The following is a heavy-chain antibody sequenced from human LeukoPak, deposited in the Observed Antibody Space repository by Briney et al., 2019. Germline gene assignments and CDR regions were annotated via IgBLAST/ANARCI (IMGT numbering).Heavy chain of an antibody. CDR3: ARGVGMATYYFDY. CDR2: IYYSGST. D-gene: IGHD5-24*01. J-gene: IGHJ4*02. Sequence: SETLSLTCTVSGGSISGYYWSWIRQPPGKGLEWIGYIYYSGSTNYNPSLKSRVTISVDTSKNQFSLNLSSVTAADTAVYYCARGVGMATYYFDYWGQGTLVTVSS. V-gene: IGHV4-59*01. CDR1: GGSISGYY.